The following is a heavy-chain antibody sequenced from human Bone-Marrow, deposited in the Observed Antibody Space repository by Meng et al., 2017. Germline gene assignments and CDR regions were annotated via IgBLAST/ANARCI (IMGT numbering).Heavy chain of an antibody. Sequence: SETLSLTCTVSGDSISGYYCTWIRQPPGKGLEWIGYIHYSGSTNYNPSLESRVTISVDTSKNQFSLKLNSVTAADTAVYYCARGGVTTRFFDYWGQGTLVTVSS. J-gene: IGHJ4*02. D-gene: IGHD4-17*01. CDR3: ARGGVTTRFFDY. CDR2: IHYSGST. CDR1: GDSISGYY. V-gene: IGHV4-59*01.